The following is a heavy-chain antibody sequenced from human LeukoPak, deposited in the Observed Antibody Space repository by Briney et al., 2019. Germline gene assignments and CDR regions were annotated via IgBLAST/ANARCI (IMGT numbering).Heavy chain of an antibody. CDR2: ISSDGSSR. V-gene: IGHV3-74*01. D-gene: IGHD5-12*01. CDR3: VRGTSRKNGYGGDDPY. Sequence: GGSLRLSCVGSDFSFSTYWMHWVRQAPGKGLVWVSRISSDGSSRTYADSVMGRFAISRDNAKNTLFLHMDSLRAEDTGVYYCVRGTSRKNGYGGDDPYWGQGTLVIVSS. CDR1: DFSFSTYW. J-gene: IGHJ4*02.